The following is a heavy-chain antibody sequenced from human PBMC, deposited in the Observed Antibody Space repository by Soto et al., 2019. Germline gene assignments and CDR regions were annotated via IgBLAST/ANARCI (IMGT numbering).Heavy chain of an antibody. Sequence: PGGSLRLSCSASGFTFSSYAMHWVRQAPGKGLEYVSAISSNGGSTYYADSVKGRFTISRDNSKNTLYLQMSSLRAEDTAVYYCVKAWGLDYYGMDVWGQGTTVTVSS. CDR1: GFTFSSYA. J-gene: IGHJ6*02. CDR2: ISSNGGST. V-gene: IGHV3-64D*06. CDR3: VKAWGLDYYGMDV. D-gene: IGHD2-21*02.